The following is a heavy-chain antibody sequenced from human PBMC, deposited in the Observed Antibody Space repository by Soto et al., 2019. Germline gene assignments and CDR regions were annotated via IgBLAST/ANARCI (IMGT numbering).Heavy chain of an antibody. CDR2: LDPSDSYT. Sequence: EVQLVQSGAEVKKPGESLRISCKGSGYSFTSYWISWVRQMPGKGLEWMGRLDPSDSYTNYSPSFQGHVTISADKSISTAYLQWSSLKASDTAMYYCARLAMATRRGYYGIDVWGQGTTVTVSS. CDR3: ARLAMATRRGYYGIDV. V-gene: IGHV5-10-1*01. CDR1: GYSFTSYW. D-gene: IGHD5-12*01. J-gene: IGHJ6*02.